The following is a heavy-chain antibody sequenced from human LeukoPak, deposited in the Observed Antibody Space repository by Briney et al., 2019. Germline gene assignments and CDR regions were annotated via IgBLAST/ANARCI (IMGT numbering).Heavy chain of an antibody. CDR1: GFTFSSYA. CDR2: ISGSGGST. CDR3: AKGLLYNYYYFMDV. D-gene: IGHD2-15*01. V-gene: IGHV3-23*01. J-gene: IGHJ6*03. Sequence: GGSLRLSCAASGFTFSSYAMSWVRQAPGKGPEWVSAISGSGGSTYYADSVKGRFTISRDNSKNTLYLQMNSLRAEDTAVYYCAKGLLYNYYYFMDVWGKGTTVTVSS.